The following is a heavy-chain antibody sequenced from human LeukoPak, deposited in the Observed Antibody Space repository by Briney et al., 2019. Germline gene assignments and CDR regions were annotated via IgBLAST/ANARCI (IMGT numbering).Heavy chain of an antibody. CDR2: ISGSGT. CDR3: AKDQGSGYYYFDY. J-gene: IGHJ4*02. D-gene: IGHD3-3*01. Sequence: GGSLRLSCAASGFTFSSYAMSWVRHAPGKGLEWVSAISGSGTYYADSVKGRFTISRDNSKNTLYLQMNSLRDEDAAVYYCAKDQGSGYYYFDYWGQGTLVTVSS. CDR1: GFTFSSYA. V-gene: IGHV3-23*01.